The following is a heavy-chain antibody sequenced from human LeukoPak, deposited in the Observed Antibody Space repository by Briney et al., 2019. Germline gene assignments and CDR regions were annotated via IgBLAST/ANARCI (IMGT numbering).Heavy chain of an antibody. J-gene: IGHJ3*02. V-gene: IGHV4-39*07. CDR2: IYYSGST. Sequence: SETLSLTCTVSGGSISSSSYYWGWIRQPPGKGLEWIGSIYYSGSTYYNPSLKSRVTISVDTSKNQFSLKLSSVTAADTAVYYCARYSSSWEDAFGIWGQGTMVTVSS. D-gene: IGHD6-13*01. CDR3: ARYSSSWEDAFGI. CDR1: GGSISSSSYY.